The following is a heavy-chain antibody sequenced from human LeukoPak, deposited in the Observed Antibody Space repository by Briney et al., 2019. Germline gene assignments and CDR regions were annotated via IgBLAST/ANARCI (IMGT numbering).Heavy chain of an antibody. CDR1: GFTFGDYA. CDR2: IRSKAYDGTP. J-gene: IGHJ2*01. V-gene: IGHV3-49*03. Sequence: PGGSLRLSCTGSGFTFGDYAMGWFRQAPGKGLEWVGFIRSKAYDGTPEYAASVKGRFTVSRDDSKTLADLQMNSLKTEDTAVYYCARGALRYCSHTSCYTRDWYFDFWGRGTLVTVSS. CDR3: ARGALRYCSHTSCYTRDWYFDF. D-gene: IGHD2-2*02.